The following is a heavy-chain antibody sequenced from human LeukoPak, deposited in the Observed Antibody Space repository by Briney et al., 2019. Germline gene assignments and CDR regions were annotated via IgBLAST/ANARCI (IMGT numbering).Heavy chain of an antibody. V-gene: IGHV5-51*01. D-gene: IGHD2-15*01. CDR1: GYSFTRYW. CDR2: IYPGDSDT. CDR3: ARTPYCTGGDCYSSALYYFDY. Sequence: GESLKISCKGSGYSFTRYWIGWVRQMPGKGLKWMGIIYPGDSDTRYSPSFQGQVTISADKSISTAYLQWSSLKASDTAMYYCARTPYCTGGDCYSSALYYFDYWGQGTLVTVSS. J-gene: IGHJ4*02.